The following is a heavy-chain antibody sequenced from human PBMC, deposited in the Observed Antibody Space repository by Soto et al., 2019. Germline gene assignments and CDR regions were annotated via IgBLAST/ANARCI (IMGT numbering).Heavy chain of an antibody. D-gene: IGHD3-10*01. CDR2: IYARGAT. Sequence: PSETLSLTCTVSGGSISTYYWSWIRQPPGGTLEWIGYIYARGATTYNPSLESRVTMSVDMTNNEFSLELTSLTAADTAVYYCARSHSFAGSIDHYYFDFWGQGTLVTVYS. CDR3: ARSHSFAGSIDHYYFDF. V-gene: IGHV4-59*01. CDR1: GGSISTYY. J-gene: IGHJ4*02.